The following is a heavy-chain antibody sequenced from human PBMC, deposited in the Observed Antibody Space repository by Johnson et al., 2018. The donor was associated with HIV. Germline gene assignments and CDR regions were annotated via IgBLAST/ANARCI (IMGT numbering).Heavy chain of an antibody. V-gene: IGHV3-66*01. CDR2: IYTGGST. Sequence: VQLVESGGGLVQPGGSLRLSCAASAFTVSDNYLSWVRQAPGKGLEWVSIIYTGGSTYYADSVTGRFTISRDNSKNTLYLQMNSLRVEDTAVYYCARAGIVFDIWGQGTMVTVSS. J-gene: IGHJ3*02. CDR1: AFTVSDNY. CDR3: ARAGIVFDI. D-gene: IGHD2-15*01.